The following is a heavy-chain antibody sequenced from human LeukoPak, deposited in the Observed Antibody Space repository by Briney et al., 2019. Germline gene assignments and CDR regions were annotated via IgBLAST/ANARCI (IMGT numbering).Heavy chain of an antibody. CDR1: VYTFTSYG. V-gene: IGHV1-18*01. CDR3: ARVRYDFWSGYDLFDY. D-gene: IGHD3-3*01. CDR2: VCAYNGDT. J-gene: IGHJ4*02. Sequence: ASVKVSCKASVYTFTSYGISWVRQAPGQGVEWMGWVCAYNGDTNYVQKLQGRVTMTTDTSTSTAYMELRSLSSDDTAVYYCARVRYDFWSGYDLFDYWGQGTLVTVSS.